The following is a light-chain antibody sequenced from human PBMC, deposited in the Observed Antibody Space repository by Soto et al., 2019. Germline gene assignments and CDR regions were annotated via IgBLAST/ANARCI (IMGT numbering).Light chain of an antibody. V-gene: IGKV1-39*01. CDR3: QQSFSFPPT. CDR1: QSVSNY. CDR2: AAS. J-gene: IGKJ4*01. Sequence: DIQMTQSPSSLSASVGDRVTITCRASQSVSNYLNWYQQKPGKVPKLLIYAASSLRSGVPSRFSGSGSGTDFTLTVSSLQPEDFATYYCQQSFSFPPTFGGGTRVDLK.